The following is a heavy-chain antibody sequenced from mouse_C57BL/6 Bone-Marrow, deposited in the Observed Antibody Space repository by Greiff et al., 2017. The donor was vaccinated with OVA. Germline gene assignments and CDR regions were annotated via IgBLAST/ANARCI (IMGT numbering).Heavy chain of an antibody. CDR1: GYTFTDYE. CDR2: IDPETGGT. CDR3: TRWGLYYFDY. J-gene: IGHJ2*01. Sequence: QVQLQQSGAELVRPGASVTLSCKASGYTFTDYEMHWVKQTPVHGLEWIGAIDPETGGTAYNQKFKGKAILTADKSSSTAYMELRSLTSDDSAVYDCTRWGLYYFDYWGQGTTLTGSS. V-gene: IGHV1-15*01.